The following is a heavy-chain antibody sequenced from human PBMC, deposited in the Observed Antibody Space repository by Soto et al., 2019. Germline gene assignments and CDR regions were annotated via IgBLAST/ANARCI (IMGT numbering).Heavy chain of an antibody. CDR3: ARVSHPVATVDY. Sequence: QVQLVQSGAEVKKPGASVKVSCKASGYTFTSYAMHWVRQAPGQRLEWMGWINAGNGNTKYSQKCQGRVTITRDTSASTAYMELSSLRSEDTAVYYCARVSHPVATVDYWGQGTLVTVSS. CDR1: GYTFTSYA. V-gene: IGHV1-3*01. D-gene: IGHD5-12*01. J-gene: IGHJ4*02. CDR2: INAGNGNT.